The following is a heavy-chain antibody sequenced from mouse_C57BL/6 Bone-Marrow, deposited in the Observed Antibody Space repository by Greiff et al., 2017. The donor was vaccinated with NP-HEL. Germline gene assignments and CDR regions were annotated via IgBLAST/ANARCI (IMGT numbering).Heavy chain of an antibody. CDR3: ARMMVRRWYFDV. Sequence: VQLQQPGAELVKPGASVKLSCKASGYNFTSYWMHWVKLRPGQGLEWIGMIHPNSGSTNYNEKFKSKATLTVDKSSSTAYMQLSRLTSEDSAVYDGARMMVRRWYFDVWGTGTTVTVSS. J-gene: IGHJ1*03. D-gene: IGHD2-3*01. CDR2: IHPNSGST. V-gene: IGHV1-64*01. CDR1: GYNFTSYW.